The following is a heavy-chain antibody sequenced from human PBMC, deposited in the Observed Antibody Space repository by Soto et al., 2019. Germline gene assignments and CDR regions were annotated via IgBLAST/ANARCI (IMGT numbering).Heavy chain of an antibody. V-gene: IGHV1-69*06. Sequence: QVQLVQSGAEVKKPGPSVKVSCKASGGSFSTYSISWVRQAPGQGLEWMGGIIPIFGTSNYAQKFQGRVTITADKSTNTAYMELSSLRSEDTAVYYCAITYGDYVVGAFDIWGQGTMVTVSS. CDR1: GGSFSTYS. D-gene: IGHD4-17*01. CDR2: IIPIFGTS. CDR3: AITYGDYVVGAFDI. J-gene: IGHJ3*02.